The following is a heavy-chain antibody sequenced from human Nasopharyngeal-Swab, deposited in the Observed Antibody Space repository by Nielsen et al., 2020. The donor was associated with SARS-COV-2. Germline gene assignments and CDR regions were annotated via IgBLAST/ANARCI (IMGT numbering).Heavy chain of an antibody. V-gene: IGHV3-64D*06. D-gene: IGHD3-3*01. CDR1: GFTFSSYG. CDR3: VRDLWGGLDY. Sequence: GESLKISCSASGFTFSSYGMHWVRQAPGKGLEYVSVISSNGGSTYYADSVKGRFTISRDNSKNTLYLQMSSLRAEDTAVYYCVRDLWGGLDYWGQGTLVTVSS. J-gene: IGHJ4*02. CDR2: ISSNGGST.